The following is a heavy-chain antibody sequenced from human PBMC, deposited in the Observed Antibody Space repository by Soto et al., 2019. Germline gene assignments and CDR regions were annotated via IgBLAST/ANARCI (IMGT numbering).Heavy chain of an antibody. CDR2: IIPISGTT. D-gene: IGHD3-22*01. Sequence: QVQLVQSGAEVRKPGSSVKVSCKASGGTFSNHAISWVRQAPGQGPEWMGGIIPISGTTNYAQKFLGRVTSTADESMTTAYMEMSSLRSEDTAVYYCARGPDRSGFYLFDYWGQGTLVTVSS. CDR3: ARGPDRSGFYLFDY. J-gene: IGHJ4*02. CDR1: GGTFSNHA. V-gene: IGHV1-69*01.